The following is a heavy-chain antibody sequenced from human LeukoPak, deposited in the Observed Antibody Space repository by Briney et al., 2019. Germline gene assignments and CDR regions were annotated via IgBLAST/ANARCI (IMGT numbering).Heavy chain of an antibody. V-gene: IGHV3-74*01. CDR1: GFTFSSYW. D-gene: IGHD6-19*01. J-gene: IGHJ4*02. CDR2: INSDGTST. CDR3: VRDLSEYTTGWYPYYFDY. Sequence: GGSLRLSCAASGFTFSSYWMHWVRQVPGKGLVWVSRINSDGTSTTYADSVKGRFTISRDNAKNTLYLQMNSLRAEDTAVYYCVRDLSEYTTGWYPYYFDYWGQGSLVTVSS.